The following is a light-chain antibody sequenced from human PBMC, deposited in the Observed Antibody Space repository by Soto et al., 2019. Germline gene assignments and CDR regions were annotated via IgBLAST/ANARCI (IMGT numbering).Light chain of an antibody. CDR3: QQYDNSLLT. V-gene: IGKV3-20*01. CDR2: GAS. J-gene: IGKJ4*01. Sequence: EIVLTQSPGTLSLSPGEGATLSCRASQSVSSNSLAWYQQKPGQAPSLLIYGASSRAPGIPDKFSGSGSGTDFSLTISRLEPEDFAVYYCQQYDNSLLTFGGGTKVDIK. CDR1: QSVSSNS.